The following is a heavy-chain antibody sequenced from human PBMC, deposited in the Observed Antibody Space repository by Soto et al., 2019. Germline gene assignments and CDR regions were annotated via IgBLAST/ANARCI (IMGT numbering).Heavy chain of an antibody. CDR3: ARDIPTGNPDIITGCDY. CDR2: INHSGST. Sequence: SETLSLTCAVYGGSFSGYYWSWIRQPPGKGLEWIGEINHSGSTNYNPSLKSRVTISVDTSKNQFSLKLSSVTAADTAVYYCARDIPTGNPDIITGCDYWGQGTLVTVSS. CDR1: GGSFSGYY. J-gene: IGHJ4*02. V-gene: IGHV4-34*01. D-gene: IGHD3-10*01.